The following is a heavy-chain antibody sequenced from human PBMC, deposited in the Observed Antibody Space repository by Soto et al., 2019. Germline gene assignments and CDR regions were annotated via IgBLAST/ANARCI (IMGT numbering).Heavy chain of an antibody. CDR3: ARADPCSSTSCLPYFYYYGMDV. CDR2: TYYRSKWYN. Sequence: QVQLQQSGPGLVKPSQTLSLTCAISGDSVSSNSAAWNWIRQSPSRGLEWLGRTYYRSKWYNDYAVSVKSRITINPDTSKNQFSLQLNSVTPEDTAVYYCARADPCSSTSCLPYFYYYGMDVWGQGTTVTVSS. D-gene: IGHD2-2*01. V-gene: IGHV6-1*01. CDR1: GDSVSSNSAA. J-gene: IGHJ6*02.